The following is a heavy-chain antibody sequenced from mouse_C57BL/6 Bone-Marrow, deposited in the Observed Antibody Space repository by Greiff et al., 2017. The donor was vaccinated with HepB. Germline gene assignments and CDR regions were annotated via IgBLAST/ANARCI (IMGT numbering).Heavy chain of an antibody. V-gene: IGHV1-64*01. CDR2: INPNSGST. CDR3: ARKGLGRRTWFAY. Sequence: QVQLQQPGAELVKPGASVKLSCKASGYTFTSYWMHWVKQRPGQGLEWIGMINPNSGSTNYNEKFKSKATLTVDKSSSTAYMQLSSLTSEDSAVYYCARKGLGRRTWFAYWGQGTLVTVSA. J-gene: IGHJ3*01. D-gene: IGHD3-3*01. CDR1: GYTFTSYW.